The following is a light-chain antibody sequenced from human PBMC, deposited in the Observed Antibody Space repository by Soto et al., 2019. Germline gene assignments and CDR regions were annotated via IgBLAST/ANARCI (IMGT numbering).Light chain of an antibody. CDR3: CAYAGTYV. Sequence: QSVLTQPRSVSGSPGQSVTISCTGSSIHISTYDYVSWYQQYPDKAPNLLVYDVDRRPSGVPDRFSGSKSGNTASLTISGLQIDDEADYFCCAYAGTYVFGSGTKFTVL. J-gene: IGLJ1*01. V-gene: IGLV2-11*01. CDR1: SIHISTYDY. CDR2: DVD.